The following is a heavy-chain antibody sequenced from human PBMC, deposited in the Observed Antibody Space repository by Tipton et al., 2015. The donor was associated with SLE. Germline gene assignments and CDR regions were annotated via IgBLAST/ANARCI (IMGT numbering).Heavy chain of an antibody. Sequence: LSLTCTVSGGTISSYYWSWIRQPPGKGLEWIGYIYYSGSTNYNPSLKSRVTISVDTSKNQFSLKLSSVTAADTAVYYCARVGSGVDYWGQGTLVTVSS. V-gene: IGHV4-59*01. D-gene: IGHD3-10*01. CDR1: GGTISSYY. CDR2: IYYSGST. J-gene: IGHJ4*02. CDR3: ARVGSGVDY.